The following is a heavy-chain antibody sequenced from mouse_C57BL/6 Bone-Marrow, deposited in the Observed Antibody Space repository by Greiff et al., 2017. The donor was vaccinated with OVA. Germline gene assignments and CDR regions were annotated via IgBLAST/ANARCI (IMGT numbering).Heavy chain of an antibody. CDR2: IWSGGST. CDR3: ARKGYSNYSYYYAMDY. J-gene: IGHJ4*01. V-gene: IGHV2-2*01. Sequence: VKLQESGPGLVQPSQSLSITCTVSGFSLTSYGVHWVRQSPGKGLEWLGVIWSGGSTDYNAAFISRLSISKDNSKSQVFFKMNSLQADDTAIYYCARKGYSNYSYYYAMDYWGQGTSVTVSS. CDR1: GFSLTSYG. D-gene: IGHD2-5*01.